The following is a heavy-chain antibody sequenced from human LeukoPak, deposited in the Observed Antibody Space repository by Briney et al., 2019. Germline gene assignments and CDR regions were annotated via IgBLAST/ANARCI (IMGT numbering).Heavy chain of an antibody. CDR1: GGSISSGSYY. V-gene: IGHV4-61*02. CDR3: ARDSNRYYMDV. CDR2: IYTSGST. D-gene: IGHD2/OR15-2a*01. Sequence: SETLSLTCTVSGGSISSGSYYWSWIRQPAGKGLEWIGRIYTSGSTNYNPSLKSRVTISVDTSKNQFSLKLSSVTAADTAVYYCARDSNRYYMDVWGKGTTVTVSS. J-gene: IGHJ6*03.